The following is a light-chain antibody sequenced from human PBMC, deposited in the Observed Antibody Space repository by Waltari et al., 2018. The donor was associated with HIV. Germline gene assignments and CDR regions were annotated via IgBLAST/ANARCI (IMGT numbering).Light chain of an antibody. CDR2: ANS. J-gene: IGLJ2*01. V-gene: IGLV1-36*01. Sequence: QSALTQEASVSGTVGQKVTLSCTGNNNNDGNYAVGWYQQISPGAPKTVMFANSLPSGIPDRFSGSKSGTTASLTISGLQPEDEADYYCSTWDCSHSVVVFGRGTKLTVL. CDR1: NNNDGNYA. CDR3: STWDCSHSVVV.